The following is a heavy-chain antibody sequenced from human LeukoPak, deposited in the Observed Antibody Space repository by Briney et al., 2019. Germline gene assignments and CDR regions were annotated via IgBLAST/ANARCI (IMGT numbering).Heavy chain of an antibody. CDR1: GGTLGSYA. CDR3: ARSGNDVLYLDY. Sequence: CCKASGGTLGSYAMHWVRRAPGPGVGEVAVISYDGSNKYYADSVKGRFTTSRDNSKNTLYLQMNSLRAEDTAVYYCARSGNDVLYLDYWGQGTLVTVSS. D-gene: IGHD1-1*01. J-gene: IGHJ4*02. V-gene: IGHV3-30*04. CDR2: ISYDGSNK.